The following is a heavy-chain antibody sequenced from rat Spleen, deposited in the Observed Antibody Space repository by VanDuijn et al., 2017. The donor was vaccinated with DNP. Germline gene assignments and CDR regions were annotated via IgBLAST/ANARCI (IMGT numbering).Heavy chain of an antibody. Sequence: QVQLKESGPGLVQPSQNLSLTCTVSGLSLTSNSVSWIRKPPGTGPEWMGVIWTGGSTDYNSALKSRLSISRDTSKSQVFLKMNSLQTEDTATYYCARLGYYDGSYPNWFAHWGQGTLVTVSS. CDR1: GLSLTSNS. CDR3: ARLGYYDGSYPNWFAH. CDR2: IWTGGST. V-gene: IGHV2-47*01. D-gene: IGHD1-12*03. J-gene: IGHJ3*01.